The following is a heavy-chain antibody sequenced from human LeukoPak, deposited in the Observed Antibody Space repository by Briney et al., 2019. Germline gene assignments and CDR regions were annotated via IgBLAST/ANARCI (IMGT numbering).Heavy chain of an antibody. Sequence: PGGSLRLSCGASGFSFRDHYMDWVRQPPGKGPEWVGRIRTKPKSYTTDYAASVKGRFTISRDDSKSLLYLQMNSLKTEDTAVYYCGRVGDYFDNNGYSLDAVDAWGRGTMVTVSS. V-gene: IGHV3-72*01. D-gene: IGHD3-22*01. CDR2: IRTKPKSYTT. CDR1: GFSFRDHY. J-gene: IGHJ3*01. CDR3: GRVGDYFDNNGYSLDAVDA.